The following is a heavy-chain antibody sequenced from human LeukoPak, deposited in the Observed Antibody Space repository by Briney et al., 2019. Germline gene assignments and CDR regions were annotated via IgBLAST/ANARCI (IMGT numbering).Heavy chain of an antibody. Sequence: PGGSLRLSCAVSGFTVRSSYMSWVRQAPGKGLEWVAVISYDGSNKYYADSVKGRFTISRDNSKNTLYLQMNSLRAEDTAVYYCLRDLNWSLDQWGQGTLVTVSS. CDR2: ISYDGSNK. CDR1: GFTVRSSY. V-gene: IGHV3-30*03. D-gene: IGHD1-20*01. CDR3: LRDLNWSLDQ. J-gene: IGHJ4*02.